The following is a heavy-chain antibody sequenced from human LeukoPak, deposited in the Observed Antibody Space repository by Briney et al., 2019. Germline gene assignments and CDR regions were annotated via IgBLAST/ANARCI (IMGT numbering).Heavy chain of an antibody. CDR2: IRYDGTSK. CDR1: GFTFSTYG. D-gene: IGHD4-17*01. CDR3: AATNDYGDYVGALDY. J-gene: IGHJ4*02. V-gene: IGHV3-30*02. Sequence: PGGSLRLSCAASGFTFSTYGMHWVRQAPGKGLEWVAFIRYDGTSKNYGDSVKGRFSISRDNSKNTLYLQMNSLRAEDTAVYYCAATNDYGDYVGALDYWGQGTLVTVSS.